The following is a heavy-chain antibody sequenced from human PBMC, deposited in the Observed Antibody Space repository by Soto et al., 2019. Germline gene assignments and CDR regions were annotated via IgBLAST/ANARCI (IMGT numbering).Heavy chain of an antibody. CDR2: ISAYNGNT. CDR1: GYAFTSYG. V-gene: IGHV1-18*01. CDR3: ATDLFPDYADAWVTFRPADY. Sequence: ASVKVSCKASGYAFTSYGISWVRQAPGQGLEWMGWISAYNGNTNYAQKLQGRVTMTIDTSTDTAYMELTSLRSDDTAVYYCATDLFPDYADAWVTFRPADYWGQGTQVTVSS. D-gene: IGHD3-16*02. J-gene: IGHJ4*02.